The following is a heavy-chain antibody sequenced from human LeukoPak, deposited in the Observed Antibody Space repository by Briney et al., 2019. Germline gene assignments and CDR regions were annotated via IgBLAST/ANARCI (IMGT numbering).Heavy chain of an antibody. Sequence: LPGGSLRLSCAALGFTFKTYWIHWVRQAPGKGLVWVSRFGSDGKNTVYADSVKGRFTISRDSAKNTLSLQMNSLRAEDTGVYYCATSAVTTGLDFWGQGTLVTVSS. CDR2: FGSDGKNT. D-gene: IGHD4-17*01. CDR1: GFTFKTYW. J-gene: IGHJ4*02. CDR3: ATSAVTTGLDF. V-gene: IGHV3-74*01.